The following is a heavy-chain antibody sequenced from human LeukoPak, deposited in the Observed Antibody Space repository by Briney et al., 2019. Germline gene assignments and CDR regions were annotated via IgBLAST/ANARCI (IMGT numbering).Heavy chain of an antibody. J-gene: IGHJ4*02. CDR1: GFTFSTYP. CDR3: VREVSSGSFDY. CDR2: ISNDGSNG. Sequence: PGGSLRLSCAASGFTFSTYPLHWVRQAPGRGLEWVTVISNDGSNGYYAVPVKGRFTISRDNSQNTLYVQMSSLSPEDTAVYYCVREVSSGSFDYWGQGTLVTVSS. D-gene: IGHD6-19*01. V-gene: IGHV3-30*14.